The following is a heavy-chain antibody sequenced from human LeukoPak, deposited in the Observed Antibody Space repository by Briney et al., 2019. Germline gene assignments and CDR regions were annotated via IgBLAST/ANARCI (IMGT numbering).Heavy chain of an antibody. D-gene: IGHD1-26*01. CDR1: GYTFTGYY. CDR2: INPNSGGT. J-gene: IGHJ4*02. Sequence: ASVKVSCKASGYTFTGYYMHWVRQAPGQGLEWMGWINPNSGGTNYAQKFQGRVTMTRDTSISTAYMELSRLRSDDTAVYYCARLGGSYSGAFDYWGQRTLVTVSS. CDR3: ARLGGSYSGAFDY. V-gene: IGHV1-2*02.